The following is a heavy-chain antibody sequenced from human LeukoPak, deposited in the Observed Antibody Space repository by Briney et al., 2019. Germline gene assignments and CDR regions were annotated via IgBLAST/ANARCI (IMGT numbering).Heavy chain of an antibody. V-gene: IGHV3-48*03. CDR3: ARERTTIVSGTTIGAY. J-gene: IGHJ4*02. Sequence: GGSLRLSCSASGFTFSSYEMNWVRQAPGKGLEWISYITGSGDTIYYADSVKGRFTISRDSAKNSLFLQMNSLTADDTAVYYCARERTTIVSGTTIGAYWGQGTLVTVSS. CDR1: GFTFSSYE. CDR2: ITGSGDTI. D-gene: IGHD2/OR15-2a*01.